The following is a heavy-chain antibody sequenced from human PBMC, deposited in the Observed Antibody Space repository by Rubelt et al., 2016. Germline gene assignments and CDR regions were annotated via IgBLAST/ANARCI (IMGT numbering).Heavy chain of an antibody. V-gene: IGHV4-39*01. CDR1: GGSISSSSYY. D-gene: IGHD3-10*01. Sequence: QVQLQESGPGLVKPSETLSLTCTVSGGSISSSSYYWGWIRQPPGKGLEWIGNMYYTGSTYYNPSLKSRVTISVDTSKNQFSLRLSSVTAADTALYYCARLYGSGSYRDYWGQGTLVTVSS. J-gene: IGHJ4*02. CDR2: MYYTGST. CDR3: ARLYGSGSYRDY.